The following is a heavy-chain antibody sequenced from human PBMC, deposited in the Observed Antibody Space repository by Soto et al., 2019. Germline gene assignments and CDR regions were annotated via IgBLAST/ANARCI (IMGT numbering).Heavy chain of an antibody. Sequence: EVQLVESGGGLIQPGGSLRLSCVVSGFTVSSTNYMSCVRQAPGKGLEWVSVIYPGETTFYADSVKGRFTISRDNSNNTLYRQMNSLRAAATAVYYCHGYGYWGQGNLVTVSS. CDR1: GFTVSSTNY. V-gene: IGHV3-53*01. CDR3: HGYGY. CDR2: IYPGETT. D-gene: IGHD5-12*01. J-gene: IGHJ4*02.